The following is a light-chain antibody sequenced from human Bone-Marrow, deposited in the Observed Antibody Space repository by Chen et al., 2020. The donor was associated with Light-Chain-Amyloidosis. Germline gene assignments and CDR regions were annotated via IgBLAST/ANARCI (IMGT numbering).Light chain of an antibody. CDR3: CSSSDTDTLI. CDR2: EDS. Sequence: SALTQPASVAGSVGQSITISCTGTSTDVGHYNLVSWYQQHPGEAPKLMIYEDSERPSGVSNRFSGSKSGNTASLTISGLQTEDQADYYCCSSSDTDTLIFGTGTRLTVL. J-gene: IGLJ2*01. V-gene: IGLV2-23*01. CDR1: STDVGHYNL.